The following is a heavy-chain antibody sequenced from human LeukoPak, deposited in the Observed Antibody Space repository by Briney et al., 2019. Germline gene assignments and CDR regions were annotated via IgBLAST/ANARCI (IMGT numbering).Heavy chain of an antibody. CDR2: INPNSGGT. Sequence: VASVKVPCKASGYTFTGYYMHWVRQAPGQGLEWMGWINPNSGGTNYAQKFQGRVTMTRDTSISTAYMEQSRLRSDDTAVYYCARGPQLLGDWFDPWGQGTLVTVSS. CDR3: ARGPQLLGDWFDP. V-gene: IGHV1-2*02. J-gene: IGHJ5*02. CDR1: GYTFTGYY. D-gene: IGHD2-2*01.